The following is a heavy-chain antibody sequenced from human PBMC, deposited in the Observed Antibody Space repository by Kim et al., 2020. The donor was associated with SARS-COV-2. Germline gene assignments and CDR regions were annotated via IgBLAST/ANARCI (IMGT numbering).Heavy chain of an antibody. V-gene: IGHV3-21*01. Sequence: GGSLRLSCAASGFTFSSYSMNWVRQAPGKGLEWVSSISSSSSYIYYADSVKGRFTISRDNAKNSLYLQMNSLRAEDTAVYYCARGGDYDYYYYGMDVWGQGTTVTVSS. CDR2: ISSSSSYI. CDR3: ARGGDYDYYYYGMDV. D-gene: IGHD4-17*01. J-gene: IGHJ6*02. CDR1: GFTFSSYS.